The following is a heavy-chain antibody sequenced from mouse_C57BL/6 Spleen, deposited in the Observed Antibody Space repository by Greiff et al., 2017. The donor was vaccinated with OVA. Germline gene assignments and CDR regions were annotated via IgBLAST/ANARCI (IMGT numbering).Heavy chain of an antibody. CDR1: GYSITSGYY. CDR2: ISYDGSN. CDR3: ARDYGNSYYFDY. Sequence: EVKLQESGPGLVKPSQSLSLTCSVTGYSITSGYYWNWIRQFPGNKLEWMGYISYDGSNNYNPSLKNRISITRDTSKNQFFLKLNSVTTEDTATYYCARDYGNSYYFDYWGQGTTLTVSS. V-gene: IGHV3-6*01. J-gene: IGHJ2*01. D-gene: IGHD2-1*01.